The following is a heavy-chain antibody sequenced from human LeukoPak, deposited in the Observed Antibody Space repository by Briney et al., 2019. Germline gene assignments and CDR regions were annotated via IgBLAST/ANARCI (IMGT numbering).Heavy chain of an antibody. CDR1: GRSISSGSYY. Sequence: SQTLSLTCTVSGRSISSGSYYWSWIRQPAGKGLEWIGRIYTSGSTNYNPSLKSRVTISVDTSKNQFSLKLSSVTAADTAVYYCARGIATTLLYYFDYWGQGTLVTVSP. CDR3: ARGIATTLLYYFDY. J-gene: IGHJ4*02. CDR2: IYTSGST. V-gene: IGHV4-61*02. D-gene: IGHD2-15*01.